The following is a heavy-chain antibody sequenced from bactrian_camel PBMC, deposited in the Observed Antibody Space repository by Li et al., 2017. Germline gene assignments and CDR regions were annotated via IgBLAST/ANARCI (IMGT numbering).Heavy chain of an antibody. D-gene: IGHD7*01. CDR2: VDMTGKI. Sequence: QVQLVESGGGSVQAGGSLRLSCVASGNTKCMAWFRQAPGKEREGIANVDMTGKIFYAQPVKGRFTASKDKVETTWQLQMNSLKPDDTGMYYCATKWRHYFFPRCPGLTDSEYNYWGQGTQVTVS. CDR1: GNTKC. V-gene: IGHV3S53*01. J-gene: IGHJ4*01. CDR3: ATKWRHYFFPRCPGLTDSEYNY.